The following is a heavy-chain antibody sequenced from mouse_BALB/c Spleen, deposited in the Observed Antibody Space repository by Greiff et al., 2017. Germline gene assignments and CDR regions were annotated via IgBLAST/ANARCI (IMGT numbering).Heavy chain of an antibody. V-gene: IGHV5-17*02. D-gene: IGHD2-1*01. Sequence: VQLVESGGGLVQPGGSRKLSCAASGFTFSSFGMHWVRQAPEKGLEWVAYISSGSSTIYYADTVKGRFTISRDNPKNTLFLQMTSLRSEDTAMYYCAREGNYVAWFAYWGQGTLVTVSA. J-gene: IGHJ3*01. CDR1: GFTFSSFG. CDR3: AREGNYVAWFAY. CDR2: ISSGSSTI.